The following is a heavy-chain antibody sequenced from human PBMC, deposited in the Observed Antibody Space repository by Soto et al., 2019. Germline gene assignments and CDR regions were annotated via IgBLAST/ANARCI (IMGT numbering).Heavy chain of an antibody. CDR1: GFTFSSYA. V-gene: IGHV3-23*01. J-gene: IGHJ6*03. CDR2: ISGSGGST. CDR3: AKAPGPSILGPHYYYYMDV. D-gene: IGHD1-26*01. Sequence: EVQLLESGGGLVQPGGSVRLSCAASGFTFSSYAMSWVRQAPGKGLEWVSAISGSGGSTYYADSVKGRFTISRDNSKNTLYLQMNSLRAEDTAVYYCAKAPGPSILGPHYYYYMDVWGKETTVTVSS.